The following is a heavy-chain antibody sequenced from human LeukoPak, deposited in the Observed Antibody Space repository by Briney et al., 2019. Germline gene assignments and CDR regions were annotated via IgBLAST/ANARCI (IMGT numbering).Heavy chain of an antibody. CDR3: AGSLRYFDWLSPRTYYYYYYMDV. D-gene: IGHD3-9*01. Sequence: PSETLSLTRAVYGGSFSGYYWSWIRQPPGKGLEWIGEINHSGSTNYNPSLKSRVTISVDTSKNQFSLKLSSVTAADTAVYYCAGSLRYFDWLSPRTYYYYYYMDVWGKGTTVTISS. CDR1: GGSFSGYY. J-gene: IGHJ6*03. CDR2: INHSGST. V-gene: IGHV4-34*01.